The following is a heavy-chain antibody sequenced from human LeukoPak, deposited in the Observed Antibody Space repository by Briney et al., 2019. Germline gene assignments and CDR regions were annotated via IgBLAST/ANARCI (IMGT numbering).Heavy chain of an antibody. V-gene: IGHV3-7*01. Sequence: GGSLRLSCAASGFTFSSYGMHWVRQAPGKGLEWVANIKQDGSEKYYVDSVKGRFTISRDNAKNSLYLQMNSLRAEDTAVYYCARNAVTTEAFDIWGQGTMVTVSS. D-gene: IGHD4-11*01. CDR1: GFTFSSYG. CDR2: IKQDGSEK. CDR3: ARNAVTTEAFDI. J-gene: IGHJ3*02.